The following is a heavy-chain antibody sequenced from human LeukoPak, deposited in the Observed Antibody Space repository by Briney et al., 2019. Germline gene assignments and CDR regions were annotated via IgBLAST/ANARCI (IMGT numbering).Heavy chain of an antibody. CDR2: ISAYNGNT. D-gene: IGHD3-3*01. CDR1: GYTFTSYG. Sequence: GASVKVSCKASGYTFTSYGISWVRQAPGQGLEWMGWISAYNGNTNYAQKLQGRVTMTTDTSTSTAYMELRSLRSDDTAVYYCAREVEWLLSTYSGMDVWGQGTTVTVSS. CDR3: AREVEWLLSTYSGMDV. V-gene: IGHV1-18*01. J-gene: IGHJ6*02.